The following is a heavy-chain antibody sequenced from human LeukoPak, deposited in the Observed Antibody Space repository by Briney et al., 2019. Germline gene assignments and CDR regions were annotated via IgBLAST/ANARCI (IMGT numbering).Heavy chain of an antibody. Sequence: ASVKVSCKASGYTFTSYGISWVRQAPGQGLEWMGWISAYNGNTNYAQKLQGRVTMTTDTSTSTAYMELRSLRSDDTAVYYCARESTYYDSTDYYQGDAFDIWGQGTMVTVSS. CDR3: ARESTYYDSTDYYQGDAFDI. J-gene: IGHJ3*02. V-gene: IGHV1-18*01. D-gene: IGHD3-22*01. CDR2: ISAYNGNT. CDR1: GYTFTSYG.